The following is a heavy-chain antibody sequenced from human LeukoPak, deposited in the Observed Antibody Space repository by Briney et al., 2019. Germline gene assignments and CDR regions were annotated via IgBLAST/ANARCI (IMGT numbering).Heavy chain of an antibody. D-gene: IGHD6-19*01. CDR1: GFTFSSYA. V-gene: IGHV3-74*01. CDR3: ASAPYSSGWYSFDY. Sequence: GGSLRLSCAASGFTFSSYAMNWVRQAPGKGLVWVSRITHDGRSTAYADSVKGRFTISRDNTKNTLDLEMNSLRAEDTAVYYCASAPYSSGWYSFDYWGRGTLVTVSS. CDR2: ITHDGRST. J-gene: IGHJ4*02.